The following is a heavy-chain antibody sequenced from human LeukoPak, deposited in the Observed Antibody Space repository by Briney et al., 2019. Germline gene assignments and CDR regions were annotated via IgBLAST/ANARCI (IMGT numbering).Heavy chain of an antibody. Sequence: SETLSLTCTVSGGSISSYYWSWIRQPPGKGLEWIGYIYYSGSTNYNPSLKSRVTISVDTSKNQFSLKLSSVTAADTAVYYCARHVDYGDYWYFDLWGRGTLVTVSS. CDR3: ARHVDYGDYWYFDL. CDR1: GGSISSYY. D-gene: IGHD4-17*01. CDR2: IYYSGST. V-gene: IGHV4-59*08. J-gene: IGHJ2*01.